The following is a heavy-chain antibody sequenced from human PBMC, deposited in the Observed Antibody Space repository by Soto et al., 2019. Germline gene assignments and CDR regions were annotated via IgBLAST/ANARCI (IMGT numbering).Heavy chain of an antibody. D-gene: IGHD6-13*01. CDR3: ARIPIAAGPYGMDV. V-gene: IGHV3-48*02. CDR1: GFTFSSYS. Sequence: EVQLVESGGGLVQPGGSLRLSCAASGFTFSSYSMNWVRQAPGKGLEWVSYISSSSSTIYYADSVKGRFTISRDNAKNSLYLQMNSLRHVDTAVYYDARIPIAAGPYGMDVWGQGTTVTVSS. CDR2: ISSSSSTI. J-gene: IGHJ6*02.